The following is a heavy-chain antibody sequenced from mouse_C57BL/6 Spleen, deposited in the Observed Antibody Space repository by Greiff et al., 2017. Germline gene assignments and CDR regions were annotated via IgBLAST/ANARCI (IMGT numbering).Heavy chain of an antibody. CDR3: ARNPLITTVVEGYFDV. CDR2: IDPSDSET. CDR1: GYTFTSYW. J-gene: IGHJ1*03. D-gene: IGHD1-1*01. Sequence: QVQLQQSGAELVRPGSSVKLSCKASGYTFTSYWMHWVKQRPIQGLEWIGNIDPSDSETHYNQKFKDKATLTVDKSSSTAYMQLSSLTSEDSAVYYCARNPLITTVVEGYFDVWGTGTTVTVSS. V-gene: IGHV1-52*01.